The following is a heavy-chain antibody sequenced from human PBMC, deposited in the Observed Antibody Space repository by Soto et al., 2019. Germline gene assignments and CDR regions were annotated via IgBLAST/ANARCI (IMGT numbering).Heavy chain of an antibody. Sequence: ESGGGVVQPGRSLRLSCAASGFTFSSYGMHWVRQAPGKGLEWVAVIWYDGSNKYYADSVKGRFTISRDNSKNTLYLQMNSLRAEDTAVYYCARDLQYSPPDYWGQGTLVTVSS. J-gene: IGHJ4*02. V-gene: IGHV3-33*01. D-gene: IGHD4-4*01. CDR1: GFTFSSYG. CDR3: ARDLQYSPPDY. CDR2: IWYDGSNK.